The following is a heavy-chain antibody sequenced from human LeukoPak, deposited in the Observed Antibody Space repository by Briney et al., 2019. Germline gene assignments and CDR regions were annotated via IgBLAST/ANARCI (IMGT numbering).Heavy chain of an antibody. J-gene: IGHJ5*02. CDR3: ARGRYDSADS. CDR2: ISYDGKTT. Sequence: GGSLRLSCAASGVTFGAYTVHWVRQAPGKGLEWVSLISYDGKTTIYGDSVKGRFTISRDTSPNTVYLRMNSLRADDTAVYYCARGRYDSADSWGQGTLVTVSS. CDR1: GVTFGAYT. V-gene: IGHV3-30*17. D-gene: IGHD3-22*01.